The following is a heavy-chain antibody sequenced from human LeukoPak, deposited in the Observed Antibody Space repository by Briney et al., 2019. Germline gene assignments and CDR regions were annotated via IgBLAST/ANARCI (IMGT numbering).Heavy chain of an antibody. D-gene: IGHD4-23*01. CDR3: AKDFPDYGGNYSPNDAFDI. CDR2: ISGSGAGT. V-gene: IGHV3-23*01. CDR1: GFTFSSYA. Sequence: GGSLRLSCAASGFTFSSYAMSWVRQAPGKGLEWVSAISGSGAGTYYADSVKGRFTISRDNSKNTLYLQMNSLRAEDTAVYYCAKDFPDYGGNYSPNDAFDIWGQGTMVTVSS. J-gene: IGHJ3*02.